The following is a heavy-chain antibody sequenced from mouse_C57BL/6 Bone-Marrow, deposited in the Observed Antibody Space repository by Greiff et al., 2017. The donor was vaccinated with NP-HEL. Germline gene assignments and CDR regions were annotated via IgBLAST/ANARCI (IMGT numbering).Heavy chain of an antibody. CDR3: TMIYDGYFFHYFDY. CDR1: GFNIKDDY. D-gene: IGHD2-3*01. CDR2: IDPENGDT. V-gene: IGHV14-4*01. Sequence: VQLQQSGAELVRPGASVKLSCTASGFNIKDDYMHWVKQRPEQGLEWIGWIDPENGDTEYASKFQGKATITADTSSNTAYLQLSSLTSEDTAVYYCTMIYDGYFFHYFDYWGQGTTLTVSS. J-gene: IGHJ2*01.